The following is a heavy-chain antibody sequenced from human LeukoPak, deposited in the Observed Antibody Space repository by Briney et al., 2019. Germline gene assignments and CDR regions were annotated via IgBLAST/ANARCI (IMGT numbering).Heavy chain of an antibody. J-gene: IGHJ4*02. CDR3: AGSFWSGYYYFDS. Sequence: SETLSLTCAVYGGSFSGYYWSWIRQPPGKGLEWIGEINHSGSTNYNPSLKSRVTISVDTSKNQFSLKLSSVTAADTAVYYCAGSFWSGYYYFDSWGQGTLVTVSS. CDR1: GGSFSGYY. D-gene: IGHD3-3*01. V-gene: IGHV4-34*01. CDR2: INHSGST.